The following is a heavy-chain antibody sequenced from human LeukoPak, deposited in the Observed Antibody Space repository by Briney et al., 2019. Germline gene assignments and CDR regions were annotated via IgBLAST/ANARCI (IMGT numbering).Heavy chain of an antibody. CDR2: IYYSGST. CDR1: GGSISSSSYY. D-gene: IGHD3-10*01. J-gene: IGHJ4*02. V-gene: IGHV4-39*01. Sequence: SETLSLTCTVSGGSISSSSYYWGWIRQPPGKGLEWIGSIYYSGSTYYNPSLKSRVTISVDTSKNQFSLKLSSVTAADTAVYYCARRGPTMVRGVIAFGYWGQGTLVTVSS. CDR3: ARRGPTMVRGVIAFGY.